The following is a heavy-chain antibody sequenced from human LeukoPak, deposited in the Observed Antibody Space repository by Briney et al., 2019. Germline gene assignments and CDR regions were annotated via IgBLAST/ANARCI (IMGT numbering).Heavy chain of an antibody. CDR3: ARAGGVYNRGYYFDS. D-gene: IGHD5-24*01. V-gene: IGHV1-69*13. J-gene: IGHJ4*02. Sequence: ASVKVSCKASGGTFISYAISWVRQAPGQGLEWMGGVIPMFGTPNYAQEFQGRVTISADEFTNTAYMELSNLRSDDTAIYYCARAGGVYNRGYYFDSWGQGTLVTVSS. CDR2: VIPMFGTP. CDR1: GGTFISYA.